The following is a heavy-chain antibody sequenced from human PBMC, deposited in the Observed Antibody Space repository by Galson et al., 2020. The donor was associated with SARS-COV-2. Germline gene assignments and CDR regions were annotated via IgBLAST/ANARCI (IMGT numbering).Heavy chain of an antibody. CDR2: IYYSGST. Sequence: SQTLSLTCTVSGGSISSSSYYWGWIRQPPGKGLEWIGSIYYSGSTYYNPSLKSRVTISVDTSKNQFSLKLSSVTAADTAVYYCARETHRGSSAAFDYWGQGTLVTVSS. J-gene: IGHJ4*02. CDR1: GGSISSSSYY. D-gene: IGHD2-2*01. V-gene: IGHV4-39*07. CDR3: ARETHRGSSAAFDY.